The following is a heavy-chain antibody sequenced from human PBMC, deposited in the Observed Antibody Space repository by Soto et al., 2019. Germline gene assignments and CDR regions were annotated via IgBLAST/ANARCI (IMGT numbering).Heavy chain of an antibody. D-gene: IGHD1-20*01. V-gene: IGHV4-59*01. CDR1: GGSISSYY. CDR2: IYYSGST. CDR3: ARVYKSPGYYFDY. Sequence: SEILSLTCTVSGGSISSYYWSWIRQPPGKGLEWIGYIYYSGSTNYNPSLKSRVTISVDTSKNQFSLKLSSVTAADTAVYYCARVYKSPGYYFDYWGQGTLVTVSS. J-gene: IGHJ4*02.